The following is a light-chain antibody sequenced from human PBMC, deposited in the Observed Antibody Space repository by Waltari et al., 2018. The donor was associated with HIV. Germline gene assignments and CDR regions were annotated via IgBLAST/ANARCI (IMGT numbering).Light chain of an antibody. CDR3: QQYYSLPPT. Sequence: DIVMTQSPDSLTVSLGDRATINCKSSQSLLNTSNNKNYLAWFQQKPGQPPNLLIYWASTRAVGVPDRFSGSGSGTDFSLTISGLQADDVALYYCQQYYSLPPTFGGGTRVEI. CDR2: WAS. CDR1: QSLLNTSNNKNY. V-gene: IGKV4-1*01. J-gene: IGKJ4*01.